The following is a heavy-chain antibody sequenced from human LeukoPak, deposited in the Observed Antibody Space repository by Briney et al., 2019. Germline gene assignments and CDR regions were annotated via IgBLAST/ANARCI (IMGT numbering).Heavy chain of an antibody. CDR1: GFSFSSHA. D-gene: IGHD6-19*01. J-gene: IGHJ5*02. Sequence: QHGGSLRLSCAASGFSFSSHAMCWVRQAPGKGLEWVAVTSYDGSYKYYADSVKGRFTISRDNSKNTLYLQMNSLRAEDTAVYYCAKMGMAVAVMYNWFDPWGQGTLVTVSS. V-gene: IGHV3-30*18. CDR3: AKMGMAVAVMYNWFDP. CDR2: TSYDGSYK.